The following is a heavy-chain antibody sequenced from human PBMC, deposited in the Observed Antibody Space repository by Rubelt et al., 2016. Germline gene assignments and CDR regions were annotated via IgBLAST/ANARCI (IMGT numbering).Heavy chain of an antibody. CDR2: IYYSGST. D-gene: IGHD1-14*01. CDR3: ARYRPGSADY. J-gene: IGHJ4*02. CDR1: GGSISSSSYY. Sequence: QLQLQESGPGLVKPSETLSLTCTVSGGSISSSSYYWGWIRQPPGKGLEWIGSIYYSGSTDCNQPLKSRVTISVDTSKNQFSLKLSSGTAADTAVYYCARYRPGSADYWGQGTLVTVSS. V-gene: IGHV4-39*01.